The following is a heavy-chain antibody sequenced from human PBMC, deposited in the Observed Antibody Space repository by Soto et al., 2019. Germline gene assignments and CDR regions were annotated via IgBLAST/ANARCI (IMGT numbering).Heavy chain of an antibody. CDR3: ARVAFRSSGAKISWFDP. J-gene: IGHJ5*02. V-gene: IGHV4-31*03. CDR2: IYYRGST. Sequence: QVQLQESGPGLVKPSQTLSLTCTVSGGSISSGGYYWSWIRQHPGKGLEWIGYIYYRGSTYYNPSRKSRVTISVDTSKNQFSLKLSSVTAADTAVYYCARVAFRSSGAKISWFDPWGQGTLVTVSS. D-gene: IGHD2-15*01. CDR1: GGSISSGGYY.